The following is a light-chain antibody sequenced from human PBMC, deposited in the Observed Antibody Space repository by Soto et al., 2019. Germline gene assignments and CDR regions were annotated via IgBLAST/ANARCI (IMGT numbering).Light chain of an antibody. V-gene: IGKV1-5*01. CDR3: QQYDSHWT. CDR2: AGS. J-gene: IGKJ1*01. CDR1: QSINIR. Sequence: DIQVTQSPSTLSAIVGDRVTITCRASQSINIRLAWYQQKPGQAPKLLVYAGSSLQSGVPSRFSGRGSGTELTLTISSLQPDDFATYYCQQYDSHWTFGQGTKVEIK.